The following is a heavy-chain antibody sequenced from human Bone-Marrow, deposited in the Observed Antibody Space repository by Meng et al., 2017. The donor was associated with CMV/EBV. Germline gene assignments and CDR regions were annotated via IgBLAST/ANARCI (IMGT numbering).Heavy chain of an antibody. CDR3: ARASRRDRDFWSGYYTWEPHYYGMDV. Sequence: ASVKVSCKASGYTFTSYGISWVRQAPGQGLEWMGWISAYNGNTNYAQKLQGRVTMTTDTSTSTAYMELRSLRSDDTAVYYCARASRRDRDFWSGYYTWEPHYYGMDVWGQGPTVTVSS. D-gene: IGHD3-3*01. V-gene: IGHV1-18*01. J-gene: IGHJ6*02. CDR1: GYTFTSYG. CDR2: ISAYNGNT.